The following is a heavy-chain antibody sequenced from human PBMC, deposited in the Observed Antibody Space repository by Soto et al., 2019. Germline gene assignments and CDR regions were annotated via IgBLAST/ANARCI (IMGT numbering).Heavy chain of an antibody. Sequence: GGSLRLSCAASGFTVSNNYMSWVRQAPGRGLEWVSVINSGGSTYYANSVKGSFTISRDTSKNTLYLQMNSLRAEDTAVFYCARGIPGYGSYYYYYMDVWGKGTTVTVSS. CDR1: GFTVSNNY. V-gene: IGHV3-66*01. CDR2: INSGGST. J-gene: IGHJ6*03. CDR3: ARGIPGYGSYYYYYMDV. D-gene: IGHD1-26*01.